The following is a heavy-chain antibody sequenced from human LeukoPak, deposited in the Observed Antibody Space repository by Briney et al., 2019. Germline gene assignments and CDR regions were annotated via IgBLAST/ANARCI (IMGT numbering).Heavy chain of an antibody. CDR2: ISYDVGKK. Sequence: GGSLGLSCAASGFTFSSYGMHWVRQAPGEGLEWVAVISYDVGKKYYADSVKGRFTISRDNSKNTLYLQMNSLRAEDTAVYYCARVDSSPGFDYWGQGTLVTVSS. D-gene: IGHD6-6*01. CDR3: ARVDSSPGFDY. J-gene: IGHJ4*02. CDR1: GFTFSSYG. V-gene: IGHV3-30*03.